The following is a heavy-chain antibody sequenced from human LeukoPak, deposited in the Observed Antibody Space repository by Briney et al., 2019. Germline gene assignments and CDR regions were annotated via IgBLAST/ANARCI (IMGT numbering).Heavy chain of an antibody. Sequence: GGPLRLSCTASGFSFSTYAMNWVRQAPGKGLEGVSSISTSSSYIYYADSVKGRFNISRDNAKKSPYLQMDSLRAEDTAVYYCARERYNYGPGEVDYWGQGTLVTVSS. V-gene: IGHV3-21*01. D-gene: IGHD3-10*01. CDR1: GFSFSTYA. CDR2: ISTSSSYI. CDR3: ARERYNYGPGEVDY. J-gene: IGHJ4*02.